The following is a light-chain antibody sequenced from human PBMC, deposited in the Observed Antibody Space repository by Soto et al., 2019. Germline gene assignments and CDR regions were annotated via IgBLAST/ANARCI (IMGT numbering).Light chain of an antibody. Sequence: DIVMTQSPATLSVSPGDRATLSCRASQHLYSHLAWYQQKPGQVPRLLIFEASTRATGVPARFSGTGSETEFTLTISSLQSEDCAVYFCQQYASWPWAFGQGTKVEIK. V-gene: IGKV3-15*01. CDR1: QHLYSH. CDR3: QQYASWPWA. CDR2: EAS. J-gene: IGKJ1*01.